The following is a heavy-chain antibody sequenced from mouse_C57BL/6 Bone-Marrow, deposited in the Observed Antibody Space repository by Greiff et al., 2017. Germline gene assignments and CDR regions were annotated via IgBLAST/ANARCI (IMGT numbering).Heavy chain of an antibody. CDR1: GYTFTDYY. CDR3: ARSEEGNFYYAMDY. Sequence: VQLQQSGPELVKPGASVKISCKASGYTFTDYYMNWVKQSHGKSLEWIGDINPNNGGTSYNQKFKGKATLTVDKSSSTAYMELRSLTSEDSAVYYCARSEEGNFYYAMDYWGQGTSVTVSS. CDR2: INPNNGGT. J-gene: IGHJ4*01. V-gene: IGHV1-26*01.